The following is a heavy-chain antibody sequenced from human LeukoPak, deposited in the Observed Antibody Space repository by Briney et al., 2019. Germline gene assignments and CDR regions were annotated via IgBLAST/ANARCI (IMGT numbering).Heavy chain of an antibody. CDR3: ARRAGAYSHPYDY. CDR1: GFTFDDYG. CDR2: ISPSGDRT. D-gene: IGHD4/OR15-4a*01. J-gene: IGHJ4*02. V-gene: IGHV3-23*01. Sequence: GGSLRLSCAASGFTFDDYGMNWVRQAPGKGLEWVSGISPSGDRTYYADSVKGRFTISRDNSEHMVYLQLNSLRAEDTAVYYCARRAGAYSHPYDYWGQGTLVTVSS.